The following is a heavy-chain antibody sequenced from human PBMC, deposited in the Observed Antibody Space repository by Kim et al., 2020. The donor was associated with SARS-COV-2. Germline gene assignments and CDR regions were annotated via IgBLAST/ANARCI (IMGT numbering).Heavy chain of an antibody. CDR3: ARHPSGYNDY. CDR1: GGSISSSTYY. Sequence: SETLSLTCTVSGGSISSSTYYWGWIRQPPGKGLEWIGSIYYSGSTYYNPSLKSRVTISLDTSKNQFSLKLSSVTAADTAVYYCARHPSGYNDYWGQGTLVTVSS. D-gene: IGHD3-22*01. V-gene: IGHV4-39*01. CDR2: IYYSGST. J-gene: IGHJ4*02.